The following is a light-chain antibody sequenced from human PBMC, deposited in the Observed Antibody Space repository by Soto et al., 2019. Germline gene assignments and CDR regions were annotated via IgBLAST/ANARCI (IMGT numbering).Light chain of an antibody. V-gene: IGKV3-20*01. CDR1: QAISGNY. J-gene: IGKJ5*01. CDR2: GAS. CDR3: QQYGSSPPIT. Sequence: EIVLTQSPGTLSLSPGEGVSLACRASQAISGNYLAWYQHKPGQAPRLIMYGASSRANGIPDRFSGSGSGTDFTLTISRLEPEDFAVYYCQQYGSSPPITFGQGTRLEIK.